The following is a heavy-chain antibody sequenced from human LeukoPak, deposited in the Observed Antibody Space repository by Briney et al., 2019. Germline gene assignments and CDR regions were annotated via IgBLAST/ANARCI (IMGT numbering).Heavy chain of an antibody. CDR2: IYYSGST. V-gene: IGHV4-39*07. J-gene: IGHJ4*02. CDR1: GGSISSSSYY. CDR3: ARGRPDYGGNSGLGY. Sequence: PSETLSLTCTVSGGSISSSSYYWGWIRQPPGKGLEWIGSIYYSGSTYYNPSLKSRVTISVDTSKNQFSLKLSSVTAADTAVYYCARGRPDYGGNSGLGYWGQGTLVTVSS. D-gene: IGHD4-23*01.